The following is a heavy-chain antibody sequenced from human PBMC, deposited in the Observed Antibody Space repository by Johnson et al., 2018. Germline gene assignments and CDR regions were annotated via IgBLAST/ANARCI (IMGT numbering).Heavy chain of an antibody. D-gene: IGHD2-2*01. Sequence: VQLVQSGAEVKKPGSSVKVSCKASGGTFSSYAISWVRQAPGQGLEWMGGIIPIFGTANYAQKFQGRVTITADESPSTAYMELSSLRSEDTAVYYCARDLRYCSSTSCLSYYYYGMDVWGQGTTVTVSS. CDR3: ARDLRYCSSTSCLSYYYYGMDV. CDR1: GGTFSSYA. V-gene: IGHV1-69*01. J-gene: IGHJ6*02. CDR2: IIPIFGTA.